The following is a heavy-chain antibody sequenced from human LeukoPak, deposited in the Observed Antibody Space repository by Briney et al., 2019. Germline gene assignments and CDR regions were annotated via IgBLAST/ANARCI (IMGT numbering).Heavy chain of an antibody. D-gene: IGHD3-22*01. J-gene: IGHJ4*02. CDR1: GFTFSSYW. CDR2: IKEDGSEK. Sequence: PGGSLRLSCAASGFTFSSYWMSWVRQAPGKGLEWVANIKEDGSEKYYVDSVKGRFTISRDNAKSSMYLQMNSLRAEDTAVYYCARDSVHGYYDSSGYSTLLDYWGQGTLVTVSS. V-gene: IGHV3-7*01. CDR3: ARDSVHGYYDSSGYSTLLDY.